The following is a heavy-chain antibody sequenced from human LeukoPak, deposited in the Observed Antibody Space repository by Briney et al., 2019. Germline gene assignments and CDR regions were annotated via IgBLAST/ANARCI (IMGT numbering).Heavy chain of an antibody. CDR2: ISAYNGNT. J-gene: IGHJ5*02. V-gene: IGHV1-18*01. CDR1: GYTFSSYG. CDR3: ARWAITFGGVIVNNWFDP. D-gene: IGHD3-16*02. Sequence: ASVKVSCKTYGYTFSSYGISWVRQAPGQGLEWMGWISAYNGNTNYAQKLQGRVTMTTDTSTSTAYMELRSLRSDDTAVYYCARWAITFGGVIVNNWFDPWGQGTLVTVSS.